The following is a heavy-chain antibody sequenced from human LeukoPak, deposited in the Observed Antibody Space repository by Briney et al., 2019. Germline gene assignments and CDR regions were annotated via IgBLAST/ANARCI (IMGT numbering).Heavy chain of an antibody. Sequence: GGSLRLSCAASGSTFSSYAMSWVRQAPGKGLEWVSAISGSGGSTYYADSVKGRFTISRDNSKNTLYLQMNSLRAEDTAVYYCAKDRKVDDFWSGYYTNNWFDPWGQGTLVTVSS. D-gene: IGHD3-3*01. CDR2: ISGSGGST. CDR3: AKDRKVDDFWSGYYTNNWFDP. V-gene: IGHV3-23*01. CDR1: GSTFSSYA. J-gene: IGHJ5*02.